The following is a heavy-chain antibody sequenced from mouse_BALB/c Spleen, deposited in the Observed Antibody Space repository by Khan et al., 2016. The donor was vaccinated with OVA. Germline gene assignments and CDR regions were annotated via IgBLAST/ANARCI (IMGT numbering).Heavy chain of an antibody. J-gene: IGHJ3*01. D-gene: IGHD2-1*01. CDR1: GYTFTSYW. CDR3: ARGYVGNYEFAY. V-gene: IGHV1S132*01. Sequence: QVQLQQSGAELVKPGASVKLSCKTSGYTFTSYWIQWVNQRPGQGLGWIGQIFPGTGTTYYNENFKGKATLTVDTSSNTAYMQFSRLPSEDSTVYFCARGYVGNYEFAYWGQGTLVTVSP. CDR2: IFPGTGTT.